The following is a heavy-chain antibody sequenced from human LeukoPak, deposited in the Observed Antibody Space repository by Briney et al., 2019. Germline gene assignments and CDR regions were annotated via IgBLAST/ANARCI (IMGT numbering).Heavy chain of an antibody. D-gene: IGHD2-15*01. CDR3: ASAAPHFDY. J-gene: IGHJ4*02. V-gene: IGHV1-46*02. Sequence: ASGKVSCKASGYTFNSFYMHRGRHAPGQGLGWMGIINPSGGSTSYAQKFQGRVTMTRDTSTSTVYMELSSLRSEDTAAYYCASAAPHFDYWGQGTLVTVSS. CDR2: INPSGGST. CDR1: GYTFNSFY.